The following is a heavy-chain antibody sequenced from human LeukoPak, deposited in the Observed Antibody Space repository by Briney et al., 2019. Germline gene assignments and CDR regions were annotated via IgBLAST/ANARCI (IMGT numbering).Heavy chain of an antibody. CDR1: GYTLTELP. Sequence: ASMKVSCKVSGYTLTELPMHWVRQAAGKGREWMGGFDPEDGETIYEQKFQGRVTMTEDTSTDTAYMELSSLRSEDTAVYYCATGRWESVVIRTTSWFDYWGQGTLVTVSS. V-gene: IGHV1-24*01. D-gene: IGHD3-22*01. CDR3: ATGRWESVVIRTTSWFDY. J-gene: IGHJ4*02. CDR2: FDPEDGET.